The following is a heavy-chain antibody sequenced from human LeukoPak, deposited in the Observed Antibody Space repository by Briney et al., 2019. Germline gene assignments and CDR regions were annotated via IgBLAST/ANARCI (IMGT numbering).Heavy chain of an antibody. J-gene: IGHJ5*02. Sequence: ASVKVSCKASGYTFTSYGISWVRQAPGQGLEWMGWISGSNGNTNYAQKLQGRVTMTTDTSTSTAYMELRSLRSDDTAVYYCARDVGPPNWFDPWGQGTLVTVSS. CDR3: ARDVGPPNWFDP. CDR2: ISGSNGNT. V-gene: IGHV1-18*01. CDR1: GYTFTSYG. D-gene: IGHD3-16*01.